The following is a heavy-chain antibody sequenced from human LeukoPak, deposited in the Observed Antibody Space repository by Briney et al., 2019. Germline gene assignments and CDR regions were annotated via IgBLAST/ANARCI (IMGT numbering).Heavy chain of an antibody. CDR3: ARESIAVAGGPFDY. Sequence: PAVSLRLSCAASTFTFNSIEMNWDRQAPGKGLKWFSYISSGSTIYDANSVNGGFTISRDNTKNSLYLQMHSLRAEDTAVYYCARESIAVAGGPFDYWGQGTLVTVSS. V-gene: IGHV3-48*03. J-gene: IGHJ4*02. CDR2: ISSGSTI. D-gene: IGHD6-19*01. CDR1: TFTFNSIE.